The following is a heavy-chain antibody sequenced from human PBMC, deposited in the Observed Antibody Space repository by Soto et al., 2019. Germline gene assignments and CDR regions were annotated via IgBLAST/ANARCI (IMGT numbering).Heavy chain of an antibody. CDR1: GFMFSTYG. CDR3: ARDPAALGCVDY. Sequence: QVQLVEFGGGVVQPGRSLRLSCAASGFMFSTYGMHWARQAPGKGLEWVAFISYDGGVKYFADSVKGRFTISRDNSKNPLFLEMNRLRAEDTAVYYCARDPAALGCVDYWGQGTLVTVSS. D-gene: IGHD2-15*01. V-gene: IGHV3-33*01. J-gene: IGHJ4*02. CDR2: ISYDGGVK.